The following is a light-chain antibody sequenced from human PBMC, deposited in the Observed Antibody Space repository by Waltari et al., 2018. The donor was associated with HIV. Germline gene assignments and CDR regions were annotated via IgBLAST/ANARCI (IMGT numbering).Light chain of an antibody. CDR2: GAS. J-gene: IGKJ4*01. Sequence: EIVLTQSPGTLSLSPGERATLSCRASQSVTSSYLAWYQQKPGQAPRLLIYGASNRATGIPDRFSGSGFGTDFTLTISSLEPEDFAVYYCQQRSNWLTFGGGTRVEIK. CDR3: QQRSNWLT. CDR1: QSVTSSY. V-gene: IGKV3D-20*02.